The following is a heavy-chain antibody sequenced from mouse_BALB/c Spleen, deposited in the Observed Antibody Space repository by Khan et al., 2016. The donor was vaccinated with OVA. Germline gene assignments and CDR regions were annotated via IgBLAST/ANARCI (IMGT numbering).Heavy chain of an antibody. J-gene: IGHJ4*01. CDR3: ARENYYGRSCYAMDY. D-gene: IGHD1-1*01. CDR1: GYTFTSYW. Sequence: DLVKPGASVKLSCTASGYTFTSYWINWIKQRPGQGLEWIGRIGPGSSNAYYNDMFKDKATLTVDTSSNTAYIQLSSLSSEDSAVYFWARENYYGRSCYAMDYWGQGTSVTVSA. CDR2: IGPGSSNA. V-gene: IGHV1S41*01.